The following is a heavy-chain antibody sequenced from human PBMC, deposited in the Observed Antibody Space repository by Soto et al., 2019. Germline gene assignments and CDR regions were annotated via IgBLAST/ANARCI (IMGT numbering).Heavy chain of an antibody. CDR3: ARHVPAAGYYYGMDV. V-gene: IGHV1-69*12. Sequence: QVQLVQSGAEVKKPGSSVKVSCKASGGTFSSYAVSWVRQPPGQGLEWMGGATPIFGTANYAQKFQGRVTTTADESTSTAYRQLSSLRSEDTAVYYCARHVPAAGYYYGMDVWGHETTVTVSS. CDR1: GGTFSSYA. CDR2: ATPIFGTA. D-gene: IGHD2-2*01. J-gene: IGHJ6*02.